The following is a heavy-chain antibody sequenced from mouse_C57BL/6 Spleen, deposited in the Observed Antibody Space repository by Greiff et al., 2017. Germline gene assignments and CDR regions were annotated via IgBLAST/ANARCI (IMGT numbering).Heavy chain of an antibody. J-gene: IGHJ4*01. CDR3: ARHGNYYGSSYDAMDY. Sequence: EVKLMESGGGLVQPGGSLKLSCAASGFTFSDYGMAWVRQAPRKGPEGVAFISNLAYSIYYADTVTGRFTISRENAKNTLYLEMSSLRSEDTAMYYCARHGNYYGSSYDAMDYWGQGTSVTVSS. V-gene: IGHV5-15*01. D-gene: IGHD1-1*01. CDR1: GFTFSDYG. CDR2: ISNLAYSI.